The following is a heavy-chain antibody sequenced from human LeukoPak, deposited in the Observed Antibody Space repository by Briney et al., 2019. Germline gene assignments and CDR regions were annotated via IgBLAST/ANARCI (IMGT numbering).Heavy chain of an antibody. CDR3: ARGLLWFGELGLDY. V-gene: IGHV3-21*01. J-gene: IGHJ4*02. D-gene: IGHD3-10*01. Sequence: ETLSLTCTVSGGSISSSSYYWGWIRQPPGKGLEWVSSISSSSSYIYYADSVKGRFTISRDNAKNSLYLQMNSLRAEDTAVYYCARGLLWFGELGLDYWGQGTLVTVSS. CDR1: GGSISSSS. CDR2: ISSSSSYI.